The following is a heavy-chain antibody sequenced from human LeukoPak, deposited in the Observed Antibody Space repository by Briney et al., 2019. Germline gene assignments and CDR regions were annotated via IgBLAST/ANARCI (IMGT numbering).Heavy chain of an antibody. CDR3: AREGSGSPSSD. CDR2: IIPILGIA. D-gene: IGHD1-26*01. J-gene: IGHJ4*02. Sequence: SVTVSCKASGGTFSSYAISWVRQAPGQGLEWMGRIIPILGIANYAQKFQGRVMITADKSTSTAYMELSSLRSEDTAVYYCAREGSGSPSSDWGQGTLGTVSS. CDR1: GGTFSSYA. V-gene: IGHV1-69*04.